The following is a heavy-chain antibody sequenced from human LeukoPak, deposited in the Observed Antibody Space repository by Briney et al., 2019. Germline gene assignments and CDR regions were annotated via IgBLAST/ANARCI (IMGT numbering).Heavy chain of an antibody. J-gene: IGHJ4*02. V-gene: IGHV3-30*02. CDR3: VRDFEWSFDT. CDR2: IRNDGNDK. D-gene: IGHD3-3*01. Sequence: PGGSLRLSCAASGFTFNKHGMHWVRQAPGKGLEWFSFIRNDGNDKYYAGSVKGRFTISRDNSKNTLYLQMNSLRAEDTALYYCVRDFEWSFDTWAQGTLVTVSS. CDR1: GFTFNKHG.